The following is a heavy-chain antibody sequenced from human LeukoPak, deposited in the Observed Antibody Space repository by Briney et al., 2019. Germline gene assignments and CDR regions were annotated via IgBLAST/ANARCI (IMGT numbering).Heavy chain of an antibody. CDR1: GYSISSGYY. V-gene: IGHV4-38-2*02. Sequence: SETLSLTCTVSGYSISSGYYWGWIRQPPGKGLEWIGSIYHSGSTYYNPSLKSRVTISVDTSKNQFSLKLSSVAAADTAVYYCARGGKGPVSYYYYMDVWGKGTTVTVSS. CDR2: IYHSGST. J-gene: IGHJ6*03. CDR3: ARGGKGPVSYYYYMDV. D-gene: IGHD1-14*01.